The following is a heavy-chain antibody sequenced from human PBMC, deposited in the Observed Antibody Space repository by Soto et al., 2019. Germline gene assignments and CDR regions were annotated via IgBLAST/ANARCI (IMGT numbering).Heavy chain of an antibody. Sequence: EVQLVESGGGLVQPGGSLRLSCAASGFTFSSYEMNWVRQAPGKGLEWVSYISSSGSTIYYADSVKGRFTISRDNAKNSLYLQMNSLRAEDTAVYYCATEMGGYGPYYDGMDVWGQGTTVTVSS. CDR2: ISSSGSTI. CDR1: GFTFSSYE. V-gene: IGHV3-48*03. J-gene: IGHJ6*02. CDR3: ATEMGGYGPYYDGMDV. D-gene: IGHD6-19*01.